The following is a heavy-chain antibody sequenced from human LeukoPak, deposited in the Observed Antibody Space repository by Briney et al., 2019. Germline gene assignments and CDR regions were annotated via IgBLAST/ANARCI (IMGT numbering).Heavy chain of an antibody. J-gene: IGHJ2*01. D-gene: IGHD6-19*01. CDR1: GFTFSSYV. V-gene: IGHV3-30*18. Sequence: AVSLRLSCAASGFTFSSYVMHWVRQAPGKGLEWVAIISYDGSNMYYADSVKGRFTISRDNSKDTLYLQMNSLRAEDTAVYFCAKDGSPGSGWPGNFDLWGRGTLVTVSS. CDR3: AKDGSPGSGWPGNFDL. CDR2: ISYDGSNM.